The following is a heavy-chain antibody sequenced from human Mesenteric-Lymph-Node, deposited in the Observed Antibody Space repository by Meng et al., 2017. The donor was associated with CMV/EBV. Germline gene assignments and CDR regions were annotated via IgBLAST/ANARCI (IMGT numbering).Heavy chain of an antibody. D-gene: IGHD3-22*01. CDR2: IGWNGGSI. Sequence: GGSLRLSCAASGFTFGDYAIHWVRQAPGKGLEWVSGIGWNGGSIVYADSVKGRFTISRDNAKNSLYLQMNSLRAEDTAMYYCARDGVYDNSGSEFDFWGQGTLVTVSS. CDR3: ARDGVYDNSGSEFDF. J-gene: IGHJ4*02. CDR1: GFTFGDYA. V-gene: IGHV3-9*01.